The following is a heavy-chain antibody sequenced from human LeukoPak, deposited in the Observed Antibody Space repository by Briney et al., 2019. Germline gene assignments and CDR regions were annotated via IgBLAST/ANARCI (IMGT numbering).Heavy chain of an antibody. Sequence: GGSLRLSCAASGFTFSSYEMNWVRQAPGKGLEWVSYISSSGSTIYYADSVKGRFTISRDNAKNSLYLQMNSLRAGDTAVYYCARAPIAARRSFDYWGQGTLVTVSS. CDR2: ISSSGSTI. CDR1: GFTFSSYE. V-gene: IGHV3-48*03. J-gene: IGHJ4*02. D-gene: IGHD6-6*01. CDR3: ARAPIAARRSFDY.